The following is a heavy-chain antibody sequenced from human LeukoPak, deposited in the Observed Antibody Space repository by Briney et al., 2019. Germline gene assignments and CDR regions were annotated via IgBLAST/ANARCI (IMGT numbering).Heavy chain of an antibody. Sequence: PGRSLRLSCAASGFTFSSYGMHWVRQAPGKGLEWVADIWYDGSNKYYADSVKGRFTISKDKSKNTLYLQMNNLRAEDTAVYYGARDADSSGGEELDYWGQGTLVTVSS. CDR3: ARDADSSGGEELDY. D-gene: IGHD6-19*01. CDR2: IWYDGSNK. CDR1: GFTFSSYG. J-gene: IGHJ4*02. V-gene: IGHV3-33*01.